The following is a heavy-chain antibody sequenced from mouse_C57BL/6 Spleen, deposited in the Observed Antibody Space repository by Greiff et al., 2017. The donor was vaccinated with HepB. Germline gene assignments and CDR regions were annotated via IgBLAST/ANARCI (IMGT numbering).Heavy chain of an antibody. CDR3: ASYYYGSSYDAMDY. D-gene: IGHD1-1*01. CDR2: IYPGDGDT. Sequence: VQLQESGPELVKPGASVKIPCKASGYAFSSSWMNWVKQRPGKGLEWIGRIYPGDGDTNYNGKFKGKATLTADKSSSTAYMQLSSLTSEDSAVYFCASYYYGSSYDAMDYWGQGTSVTVSS. CDR1: GYAFSSSW. J-gene: IGHJ4*01. V-gene: IGHV1-82*01.